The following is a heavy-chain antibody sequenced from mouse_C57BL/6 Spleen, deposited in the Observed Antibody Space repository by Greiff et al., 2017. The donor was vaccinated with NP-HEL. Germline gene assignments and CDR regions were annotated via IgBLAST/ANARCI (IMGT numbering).Heavy chain of an antibody. J-gene: IGHJ2*01. CDR3: ARSRSYYFDY. V-gene: IGHV1-54*01. CDR2: INPGSGGT. CDR1: GYAFTNYL. Sequence: VQGVESGAELVRPGTSVKVSCKASGYAFTNYLIEWVKQRPGQGLEWIGVINPGSGGTNYNEKFKGKATLTADKSSSTAYMQLSSLTSEDSAVYFCARSRSYYFDYWGQGTTLTVSS.